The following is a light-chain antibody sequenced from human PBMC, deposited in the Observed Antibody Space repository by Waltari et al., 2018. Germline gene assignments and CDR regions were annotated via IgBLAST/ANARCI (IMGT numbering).Light chain of an antibody. CDR3: SSYAGSSKGV. V-gene: IGLV2-23*02. CDR2: AVS. J-gene: IGLJ2*01. Sequence: QSALTQPASVSGSPGQSITISCTGTSSDVGNYNRVPWYQQHPGKAPKLMISAVSKRPSGVSDRFSGSKSGDMASLTISGLQPEDEAEYFCSSYAGSSKGVFGGGTKVTVL. CDR1: SSDVGNYNR.